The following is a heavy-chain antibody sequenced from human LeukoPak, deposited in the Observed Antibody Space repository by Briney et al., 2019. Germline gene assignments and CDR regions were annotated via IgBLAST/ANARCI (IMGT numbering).Heavy chain of an antibody. D-gene: IGHD2-21*01. J-gene: IGHJ5*02. CDR1: GFTFSSYA. V-gene: IGHV3-23*01. CDR3: ARDGVEFYNWFDP. CDR2: ISGSGGST. Sequence: GGSLRLSCAASGFTFSSYAMSWVRQAPGKGLEWVSAISGSGGSTYYADSVKGRFTISRDNAKNTLYLQMNSLRAEDTAVYYCARDGVEFYNWFDPWGQGTLVTVSS.